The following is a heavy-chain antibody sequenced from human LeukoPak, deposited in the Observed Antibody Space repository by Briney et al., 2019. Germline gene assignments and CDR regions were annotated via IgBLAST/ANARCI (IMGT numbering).Heavy chain of an antibody. J-gene: IGHJ4*02. D-gene: IGHD2-2*02. V-gene: IGHV3-30-3*01. CDR1: GFTFSSYA. CDR3: ARDGVGDIVVVPAAKPHGYFDY. CDR2: ISYDGSNK. Sequence: GRSLRLSCAASGFTFSSYAMHWVRQAPGKGLEWVAVISYDGSNKYYADSVKGRFTISRDNSKNTLYLQMNSLRAEDTAVYYCARDGVGDIVVVPAAKPHGYFDYWGQGTLVTVSS.